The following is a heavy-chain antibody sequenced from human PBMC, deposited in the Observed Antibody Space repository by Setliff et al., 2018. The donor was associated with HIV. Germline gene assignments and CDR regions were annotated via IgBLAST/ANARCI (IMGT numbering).Heavy chain of an antibody. J-gene: IGHJ4*02. D-gene: IGHD6-6*01. CDR3: ARIPYSSSSVY. CDR2: IYHSGST. CDR1: GGSISSSSYY. V-gene: IGHV4-39*01. Sequence: SETLSLTCTVSGGSISSSSYYWDWIRQPPGKGLEWIGSIYHSGSTYYNPSLKSRVTISVDTSKNQFSLKLSSVTAADTAVYYCARIPYSSSSVYWGQGTLVTVSS.